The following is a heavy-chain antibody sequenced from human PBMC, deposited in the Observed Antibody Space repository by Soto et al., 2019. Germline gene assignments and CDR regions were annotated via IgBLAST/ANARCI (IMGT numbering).Heavy chain of an antibody. Sequence: SETLSLTCAVSCASIDNNGYSWTWIRQHPGKGLEWIGTNNNRADTYYNPSLKSRLTISLDTSQNHFSLRLNAVTAADTAVYYCARGGSGWKALNWFDPWGQGIMVTVSS. J-gene: IGHJ5*02. CDR3: ARGGSGWKALNWFDP. V-gene: IGHV4-31*11. D-gene: IGHD6-19*01. CDR1: CASIDNNGYS. CDR2: NNNRADT.